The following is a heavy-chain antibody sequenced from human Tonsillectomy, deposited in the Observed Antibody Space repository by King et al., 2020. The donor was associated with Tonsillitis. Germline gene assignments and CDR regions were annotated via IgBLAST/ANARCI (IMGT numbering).Heavy chain of an antibody. CDR1: GFTFSSYA. CDR3: AKDSEQWLVRGNFDY. D-gene: IGHD6-19*01. J-gene: IGHJ4*02. V-gene: IGHV3-23*04. CDR2: ISGSGDST. Sequence: VQLVESGGGLVQPGGSLRLSCATSGFTFSSYAMSWVRQAPGKGLEWVSTISGSGDSTYYADSVKGRFTISRDNSKNTLYLQMNSLRAEDTAVYYCAKDSEQWLVRGNFDYWGQGTLVTVSS.